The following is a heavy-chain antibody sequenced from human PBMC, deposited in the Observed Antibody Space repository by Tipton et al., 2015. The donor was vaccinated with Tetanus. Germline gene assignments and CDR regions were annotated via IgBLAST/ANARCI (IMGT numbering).Heavy chain of an antibody. CDR2: IHRGGST. V-gene: IGHV4-34*01. Sequence: TLSLTCGVFGDYLSDYYWTWVRQPPGKGLEWIGEIHRGGSTNYNPSLKSRVSMSVDTAKNRFSLTLTSVTAADMAVYYCARSISAGSVWPYEPWGQGPLVTVSS. CDR3: ARSISAGSVWPYEP. D-gene: IGHD6-13*01. J-gene: IGHJ5*02. CDR1: GDYLSDYY.